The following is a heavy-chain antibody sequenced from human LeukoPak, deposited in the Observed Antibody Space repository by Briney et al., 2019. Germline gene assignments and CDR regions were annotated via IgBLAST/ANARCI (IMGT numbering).Heavy chain of an antibody. D-gene: IGHD4-17*01. Sequence: SETLSLTCAVSGGSISSYYWSWIRQPPGKGLEWIGYIYCSGSTNYNPSLKSRVTISVDTSKNQFSLKLSSVTAADTAVYYCARGHDYGDYDYWGQGTLVTVSS. CDR2: IYCSGST. CDR1: GGSISSYY. CDR3: ARGHDYGDYDY. V-gene: IGHV4-59*01. J-gene: IGHJ4*02.